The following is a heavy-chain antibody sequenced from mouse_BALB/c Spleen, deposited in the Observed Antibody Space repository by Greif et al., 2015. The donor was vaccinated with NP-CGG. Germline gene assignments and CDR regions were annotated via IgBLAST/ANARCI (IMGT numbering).Heavy chain of an antibody. V-gene: IGHV1-7*01. Sequence: QVQLKQSGAELAKPGASVKMSCKASGYTFTSYWMHWVKQRPGQGLEWIGYIYPSTGYTEYNQKFKDKATLTADKSSSTAYMQLSSLTSEDSAVYYCARKYGNYFDYWGQGTTLTVSS. CDR3: ARKYGNYFDY. CDR1: GYTFTSYW. J-gene: IGHJ2*01. D-gene: IGHD2-10*02. CDR2: IYPSTGYT.